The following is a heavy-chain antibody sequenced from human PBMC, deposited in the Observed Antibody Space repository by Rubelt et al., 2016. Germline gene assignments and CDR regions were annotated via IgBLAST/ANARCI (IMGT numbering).Heavy chain of an antibody. V-gene: IGHV4-34*01. CDR2: IDHSRST. CDR3: ARESTYYDFWSGYGMDV. J-gene: IGHJ6*02. CDR1: GGSFSGYY. D-gene: IGHD3-3*01. Sequence: QVQLQQWGAGLLKPSETLSLTCAVYGGSFSGYYWSWIRQSPGKGLEWIGEIDHSRSTNYNPSLKGVVTISVDTSKNQFSLKLSPVTAADTAVYYCARESTYYDFWSGYGMDVWGQGTTVTVSS.